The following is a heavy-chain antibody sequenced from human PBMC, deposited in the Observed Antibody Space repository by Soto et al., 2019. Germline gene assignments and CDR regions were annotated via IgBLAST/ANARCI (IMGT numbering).Heavy chain of an antibody. CDR1: VGSISSSSYA. V-gene: IGHV4-39*01. CDR3: ARRGSSSSYYYYGMDV. CDR2: IYYSGST. D-gene: IGHD6-6*01. J-gene: IGHJ6*01. Sequence: SETLSVTCTFSVGSISSSSYAWGWIRQPPGKGLEWIGSIYYSGSTYYNPSLKSRVTISVDTSKNQFSLKLSSVTAADTAVYYCARRGSSSSYYYYGMDVWGQGTTVTVSS.